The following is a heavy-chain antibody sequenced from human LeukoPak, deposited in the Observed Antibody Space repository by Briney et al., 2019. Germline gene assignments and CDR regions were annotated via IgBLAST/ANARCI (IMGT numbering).Heavy chain of an antibody. D-gene: IGHD6-13*01. CDR2: VTASGGST. CDR3: ARDGQQLAPYAMDV. V-gene: IGHV3-23*01. CDR1: GFTFSSYA. J-gene: IGHJ6*02. Sequence: GGSLRLSCVASGFTFSSYAMSWVRQAPGKGLEWVSGVTASGGSTPYADSVKGRFTTSRDNSKNTVYLQMNSLRAEDTAVYFCARDGQQLAPYAMDVWGQGTTVTVSS.